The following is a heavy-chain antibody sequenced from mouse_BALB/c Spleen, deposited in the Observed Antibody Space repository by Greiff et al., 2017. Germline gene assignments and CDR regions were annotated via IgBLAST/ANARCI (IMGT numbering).Heavy chain of an antibody. V-gene: IGHV10-1*02. D-gene: IGHD3-3*01. Sequence: EVMLVESGGGLVQPTGSLKLSCAASGFTFNTYAMNWVRQAPGKGLEWVARIRSNSNTYATYYAYSVKDRFTISRDDSQSMLYLQMSNLKTEDTAVDYCVRQGPANRAMDYWGQGTSVTVSS. CDR2: IRSNSNTYAT. CDR1: GFTFNTYA. CDR3: VRQGPANRAMDY. J-gene: IGHJ4*01.